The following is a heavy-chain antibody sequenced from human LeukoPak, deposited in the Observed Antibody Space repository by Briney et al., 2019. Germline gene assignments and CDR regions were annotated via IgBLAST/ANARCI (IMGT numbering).Heavy chain of an antibody. CDR3: ARGRHDITMIVVVMTSVSYYLDV. V-gene: IGHV4-34*01. J-gene: IGHJ6*03. CDR2: INPSGST. Sequence: PSETLSLTCAVDGGSFSGYHWTWIRQSPGKGLEWIGDINPSGSTYYNPSLKSRLTISVDTSKNQFSLKLRSVTAADTAVYYCARGRHDITMIVVVMTSVSYYLDVWGKGTTVTVS. D-gene: IGHD3-22*01. CDR1: GGSFSGYH.